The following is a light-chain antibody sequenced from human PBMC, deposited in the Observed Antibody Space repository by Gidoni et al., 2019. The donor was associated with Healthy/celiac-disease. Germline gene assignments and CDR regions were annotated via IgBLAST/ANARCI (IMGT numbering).Light chain of an antibody. CDR1: QHLINY. Sequence: DIQLTPSPSSLSASVGDRVTITCQASQHLINYLNWYQQQPGNAPKPLIYDASNLETGVPSRFRGRGSGTDFTLTISSLQPEDIATYYCQQYDNRPFTFGPGTKVDIK. V-gene: IGKV1-33*01. CDR2: DAS. J-gene: IGKJ3*01. CDR3: QQYDNRPFT.